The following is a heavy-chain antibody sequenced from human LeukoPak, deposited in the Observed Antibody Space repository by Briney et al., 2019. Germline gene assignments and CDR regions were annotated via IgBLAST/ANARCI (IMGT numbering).Heavy chain of an antibody. V-gene: IGHV3-30*03. CDR1: GFTFSSYG. D-gene: IGHD2-15*01. Sequence: GGSLRLSCAASGFTFSSYGMHWVRQAPGKGLEWVAVISYDGSNKYYADSVKGRFTISRDNSKNTLYLQMNSLRAEDTAVYYCARVHGFRYCSGGSCPNLLGGETYYYYGMDVWGQGTTVTVSS. CDR2: ISYDGSNK. J-gene: IGHJ6*02. CDR3: ARVHGFRYCSGGSCPNLLGGETYYYYGMDV.